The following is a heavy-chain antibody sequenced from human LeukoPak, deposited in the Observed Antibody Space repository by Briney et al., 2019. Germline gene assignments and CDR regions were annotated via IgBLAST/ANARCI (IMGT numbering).Heavy chain of an antibody. V-gene: IGHV5-51*01. D-gene: IGHD3-22*01. CDR1: GYIFTSYW. J-gene: IGHJ4*02. CDR2: IYPGDSDT. CDR3: ARAGYYDSSGYYPTDFDY. Sequence: GESLKISCKGSGYIFTSYWIGWVRQMPGKGLEWMGIIYPGDSDTRYSPSFQGQVTISADKSISTAYLQWSSLKASDTAMYYCARAGYYDSSGYYPTDFDYWGQGTLVTVSS.